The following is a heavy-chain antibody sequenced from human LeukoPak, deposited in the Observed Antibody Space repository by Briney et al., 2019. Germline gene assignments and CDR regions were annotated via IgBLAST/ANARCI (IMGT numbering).Heavy chain of an antibody. CDR1: GGSISSYY. CDR3: AREFRQTSYYDILTGDWNYYYYYMDV. D-gene: IGHD3-9*01. CDR2: IYYSGST. V-gene: IGHV4-59*12. J-gene: IGHJ6*03. Sequence: SETLSLTCTVSGGSISSYYWSWIRQPPGKGLEWIGYIYYSGSTNYNPSLKSRVTMSVDTSKNQFSLKLSSVTAADTAVYYCAREFRQTSYYDILTGDWNYYYYYMDVWGKGTTVTISS.